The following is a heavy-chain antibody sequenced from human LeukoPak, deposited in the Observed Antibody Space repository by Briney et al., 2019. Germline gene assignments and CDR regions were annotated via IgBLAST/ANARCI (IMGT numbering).Heavy chain of an antibody. CDR2: ISGSGGST. V-gene: IGHV3-23*01. J-gene: IGHJ4*02. D-gene: IGHD1-7*01. CDR3: ARGRNWSYGY. CDR1: GFTFSSYA. Sequence: PGGFLRLSCAASGFTFSSYAMSWVRQAPGKGLEWVSAISGSGGSTYYADSVKGRFTISRDNSKNTLYLQMNSLRAEDTAVYYCARGRNWSYGYWGQGTLVTVSS.